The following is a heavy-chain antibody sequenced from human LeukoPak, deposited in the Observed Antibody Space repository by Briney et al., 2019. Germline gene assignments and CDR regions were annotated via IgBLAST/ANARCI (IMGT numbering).Heavy chain of an antibody. CDR2: IIPILGIA. CDR3: ASPLNDYGGPDAFDI. CDR1: GGTFSGYA. D-gene: IGHD4-23*01. J-gene: IGHJ3*02. Sequence: GASVKVSCKASGGTFSGYAISWVRQAPGQGLEWMGRIIPILGIANYAQKFQGRVTITADKSTSTAYMELSSLRSEDTAVYYCASPLNDYGGPDAFDIWGQGTMVTVSS. V-gene: IGHV1-69*04.